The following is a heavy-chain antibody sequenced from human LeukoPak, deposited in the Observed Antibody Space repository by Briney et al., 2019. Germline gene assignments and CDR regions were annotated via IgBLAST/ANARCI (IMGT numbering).Heavy chain of an antibody. J-gene: IGHJ3*02. CDR3: ARDGTRGVADAFDI. CDR1: GFTFSSYS. Sequence: GGSLTLSCAASGFTFSSYSMNWVRQAPGKGLEWVSHIGSTGYTKYYADSVKDRFTISKDNTRNSLYLQMNNLRVEDTAVYYCARDGTRGVADAFDIWGQGTVVTVSS. D-gene: IGHD1-26*01. CDR2: IGSTGYTK. V-gene: IGHV3-48*04.